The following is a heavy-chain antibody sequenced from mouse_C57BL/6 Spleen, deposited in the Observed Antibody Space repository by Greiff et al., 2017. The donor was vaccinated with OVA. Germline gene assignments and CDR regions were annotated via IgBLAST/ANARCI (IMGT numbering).Heavy chain of an antibody. D-gene: IGHD1-1*01. CDR3: AKHWTTVVATDFDY. V-gene: IGHV1-55*01. CDR1: GYTFTSYW. J-gene: IGHJ2*01. CDR2: IYPGSGST. Sequence: QVHVKQPGAELVKPGASVKMSCKASGYTFTSYWITWVKQRPGQGLEWIGDIYPGSGSTNYNEKFKSKATLTVDTSSSTAYMQLSSLTSEDSAVYYCAKHWTTVVATDFDYWGQGTTLTVSS.